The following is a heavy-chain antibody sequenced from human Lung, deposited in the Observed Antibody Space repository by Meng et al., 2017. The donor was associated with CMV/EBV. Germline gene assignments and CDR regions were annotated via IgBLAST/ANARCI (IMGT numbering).Heavy chain of an antibody. Sequence: SETLSLTCTVSGGSISSSSYYWGWIRQPPGKGLEWIGSIYYSGSTYYNPSLKSRVTISVDTSKNQFSLKVSSVTAADTAVYYCARGEGSGWNDRGGWFDPWGQGTLVTVSS. D-gene: IGHD1-1*01. CDR3: ARGEGSGWNDRGGWFDP. CDR1: GGSISSSSYY. CDR2: IYYSGST. V-gene: IGHV4-39*07. J-gene: IGHJ5*02.